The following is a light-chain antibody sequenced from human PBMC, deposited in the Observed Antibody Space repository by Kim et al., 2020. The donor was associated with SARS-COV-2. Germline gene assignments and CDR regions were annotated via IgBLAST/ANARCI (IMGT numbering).Light chain of an antibody. J-gene: IGLJ1*01. CDR3: QSYDSSLSGYV. CDR2: DNN. Sequence: QRVTTSCTGTYSSIGADYDVHWYQHLPGAAPKLLIYDNNKRPSGVPDRFSGSKSGTSASLAITGLQAEDEADYYCQSYDSSLSGYVFATGTKVTVL. CDR1: YSSIGADYD. V-gene: IGLV1-40*01.